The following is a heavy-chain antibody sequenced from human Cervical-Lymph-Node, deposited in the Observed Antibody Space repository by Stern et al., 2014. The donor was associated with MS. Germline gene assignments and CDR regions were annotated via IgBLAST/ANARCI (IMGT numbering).Heavy chain of an antibody. CDR2: INPSDGNT. CDR3: ARDEGADY. J-gene: IGHJ4*02. V-gene: IGHV1-46*01. Sequence: VQLVQSGAELKKPGASVKVSCMASGYSFTSYFIIWVRQAPGQGLEWMGIINPSDGNTHYAQKFQGRVVMTSDTSTGTVYLELSSLRSEDTAVYYCARDEGADYWGQGTLVTVSS. CDR1: GYSFTSYF.